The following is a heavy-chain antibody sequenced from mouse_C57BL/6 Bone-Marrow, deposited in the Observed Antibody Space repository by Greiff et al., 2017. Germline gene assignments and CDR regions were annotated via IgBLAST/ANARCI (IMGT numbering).Heavy chain of an antibody. Sequence: EVQVVESGGGLVQPGGSLRLSCATSGFTFSDFYMEWVRQPPGKRLEWIAASRNKANDSTTEYSASVKGRFIVSRDTSQSILYLQMNALRAEDTAIYYCARDYYGSSYWCFDVWGAGTTVTVSA. D-gene: IGHD1-1*01. V-gene: IGHV7-1*02. CDR1: GFTFSDFY. CDR3: ARDYYGSSYWCFDV. J-gene: IGHJ1*01. CDR2: SRNKANDSTT.